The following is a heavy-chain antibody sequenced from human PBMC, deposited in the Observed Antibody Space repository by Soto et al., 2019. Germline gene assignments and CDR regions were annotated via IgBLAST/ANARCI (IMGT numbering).Heavy chain of an antibody. CDR2: ISAYNGNT. J-gene: IGHJ4*02. CDR3: ARAQGQNYYDSSDYLLKRPFDY. CDR1: GYTFTSYG. V-gene: IGHV1-18*04. Sequence: ASVKVSCKASGYTFTSYGISWVRQAPGQGLEWMGWISAYNGNTNYAQKLQGRVTMTTDTSTSTAYMELRSLRSDDTAVYYRARAQGQNYYDSSDYLLKRPFDYWGQGTLVTVSS. D-gene: IGHD3-22*01.